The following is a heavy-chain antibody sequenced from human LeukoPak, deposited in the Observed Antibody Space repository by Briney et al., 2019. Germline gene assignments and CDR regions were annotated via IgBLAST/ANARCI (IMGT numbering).Heavy chain of an antibody. CDR1: GGSISSYY. J-gene: IGHJ5*02. Sequence: SETLSLTCTVSGGSISSYYWSWIRQPPGKGLEWIGYIYYSGSTNYNPSLKSRVTISVDTSKNQFSLKLSSVTAADTAVYYCARLVGDILTGSNWFDPWGQGTLVTVFS. CDR3: ARLVGDILTGSNWFDP. D-gene: IGHD3-9*01. CDR2: IYYSGST. V-gene: IGHV4-59*08.